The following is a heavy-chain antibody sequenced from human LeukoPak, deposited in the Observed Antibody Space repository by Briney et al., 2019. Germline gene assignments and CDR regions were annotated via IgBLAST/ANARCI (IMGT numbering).Heavy chain of an antibody. CDR2: IYHSGST. Sequence: SETLSLTCTVSGGSISSSSYYWGWIRQPPGKGLEWIGSIYHSGSTYYNPSLKSRVTISVDTSKNQFSLKLSSVTAADTAVYYCARWKEWFDPWGQGTLVTVSS. CDR3: ARWKEWFDP. CDR1: GGSISSSSYY. V-gene: IGHV4-39*07. D-gene: IGHD1-1*01. J-gene: IGHJ5*02.